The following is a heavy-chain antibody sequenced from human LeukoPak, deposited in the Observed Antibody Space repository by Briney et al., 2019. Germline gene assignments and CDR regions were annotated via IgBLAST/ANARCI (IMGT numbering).Heavy chain of an antibody. Sequence: SETLSLTCTVSGGSPCSYYWSCIRHPAGSGLECIGRIYTSGSTNYNPALKSRVAMSVDTSKNQYSLKLSSVTAADTAVYYCATQSIAARRVVAHNWFDPWGQGTLVTVSS. CDR1: GGSPCSYY. CDR3: ATQSIAARRVVAHNWFDP. CDR2: IYTSGST. D-gene: IGHD6-6*01. V-gene: IGHV4-4*07. J-gene: IGHJ5*02.